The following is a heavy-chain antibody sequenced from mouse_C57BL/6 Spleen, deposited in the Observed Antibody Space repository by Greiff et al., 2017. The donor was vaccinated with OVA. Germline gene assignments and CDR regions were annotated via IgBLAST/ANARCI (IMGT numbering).Heavy chain of an antibody. CDR2: INPNYGTT. J-gene: IGHJ4*01. CDR3: ETGGYAMDD. V-gene: IGHV1-39*01. Sequence: EVQLVESGPELVKPGASVKISCKASGYSFTDYNMNWVKQSHGKSLEWIGVINPNYGTTSYNQKFKGKSTLTVDQSSSTAYMQLNSLTSADSAVYYCETGGYAMDDWGQGTSVTVAS. CDR1: GYSFTDYN.